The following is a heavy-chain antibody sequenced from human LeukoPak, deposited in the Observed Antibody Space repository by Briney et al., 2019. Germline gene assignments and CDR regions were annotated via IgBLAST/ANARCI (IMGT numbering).Heavy chain of an antibody. V-gene: IGHV3-48*03. D-gene: IGHD3-10*01. Sequence: AGGSLRLSCAASGFTFSSYEMNWVRQAPGKGLEWVSYISSSGSIIYSADSVKGRFTISRDNAKNSLYLQMNSLRAEDTAVYYCAKDGLVWFGELNWGQGTLVTVSS. CDR3: AKDGLVWFGELN. CDR2: ISSSGSII. CDR1: GFTFSSYE. J-gene: IGHJ4*02.